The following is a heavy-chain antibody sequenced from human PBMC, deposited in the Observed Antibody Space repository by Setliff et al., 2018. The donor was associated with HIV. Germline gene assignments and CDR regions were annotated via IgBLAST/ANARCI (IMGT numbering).Heavy chain of an antibody. CDR1: GLIFSSYE. D-gene: IGHD3-10*01. CDR3: AREVLRGGDDAFGL. V-gene: IGHV3-7*01. CDR2: IGQDGSEK. J-gene: IGHJ3*01. Sequence: PGGSLRLSCAAFGLIFSSYEMNWVRQAPGKGLEWVANIGQDGSEKNYVDSVRGRFTISGDYAKNSVYLQMNSLRVEDSAVYYCAREVLRGGDDAFGLWGRGTVVTVSS.